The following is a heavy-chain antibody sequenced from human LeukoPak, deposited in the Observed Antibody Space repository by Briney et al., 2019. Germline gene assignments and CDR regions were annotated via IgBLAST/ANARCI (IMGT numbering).Heavy chain of an antibody. CDR3: ARLRLGELSSNYFDY. CDR2: ISAYNGNT. Sequence: ASVKVSCKASGYTFTSYGISWVRQAPGQGLEWMGWISAYNGNTNYAQELQGRVTMTTDTSTSTAYMELRSLRSDDTAVYYCARLRLGELSSNYFDYWGQGTLVTVSS. V-gene: IGHV1-18*01. D-gene: IGHD3-16*02. CDR1: GYTFTSYG. J-gene: IGHJ4*02.